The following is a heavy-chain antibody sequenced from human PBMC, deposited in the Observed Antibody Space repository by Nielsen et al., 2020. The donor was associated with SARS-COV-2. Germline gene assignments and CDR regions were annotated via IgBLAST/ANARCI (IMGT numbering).Heavy chain of an antibody. D-gene: IGHD1-1*01. Sequence: GESLKISCAASGFTFSSYGMHWVRQAPGKGLEWVAVISYDGSNKYYADSVKGRFTISRDNAKNSLYLQMNSLRDEDTAVYYCARGVRKRPETDPFWGQGTLVTVSS. CDR3: ARGVRKRPETDPF. J-gene: IGHJ4*02. CDR1: GFTFSSYG. CDR2: ISYDGSNK. V-gene: IGHV3-30*03.